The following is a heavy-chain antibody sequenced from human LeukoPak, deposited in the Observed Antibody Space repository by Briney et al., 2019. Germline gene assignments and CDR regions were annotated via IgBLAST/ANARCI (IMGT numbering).Heavy chain of an antibody. CDR3: ARDLPKSITMIVVDKTNDAFDI. CDR2: IYTSAST. V-gene: IGHV4-4*07. CDR1: GGSISSYY. Sequence: SETLSLTCTVSGGSISSYYWSWIRQPAGKGLEWIGRIYTSASTNYNPSLKSRVTMSVDTSKNQFSLKLSSVTAADTAVYYCARDLPKSITMIVVDKTNDAFDIWGQGTMVTVSS. D-gene: IGHD3-22*01. J-gene: IGHJ3*02.